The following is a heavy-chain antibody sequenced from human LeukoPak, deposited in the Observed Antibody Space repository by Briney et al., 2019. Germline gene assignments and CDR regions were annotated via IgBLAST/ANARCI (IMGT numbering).Heavy chain of an antibody. CDR2: IKQDGSEK. CDR3: ARGTGYYGSGSYYLDY. D-gene: IGHD3-10*01. Sequence: GGSLRLSCAASGFTFSSYWMSWVRQAPGKGLEWVANIKQDGSEKYYVDSVKGRFTISRDNAKNSLYLQMNSLRAEDTAVYYCARGTGYYGSGSYYLDYWGQGTLVTVSS. J-gene: IGHJ4*02. V-gene: IGHV3-7*01. CDR1: GFTFSSYW.